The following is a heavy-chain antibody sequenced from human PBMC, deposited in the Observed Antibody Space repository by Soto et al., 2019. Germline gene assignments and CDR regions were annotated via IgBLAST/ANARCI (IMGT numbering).Heavy chain of an antibody. CDR3: TRDIVVVVAATAYYYYGMDV. CDR2: IRSKAYGGTT. V-gene: IGHV3-49*04. D-gene: IGHD2-15*01. J-gene: IGHJ6*02. CDR1: GFTFGDYA. Sequence: GGSLRLSCTASGFTFGDYAMSWVRQAPGKGLEWVGFIRSKAYGGTTEYAASVKGRFTISRDDSKSIAYLQMNSLKTEDTAVYYCTRDIVVVVAATAYYYYGMDVWGQGTTVTVSS.